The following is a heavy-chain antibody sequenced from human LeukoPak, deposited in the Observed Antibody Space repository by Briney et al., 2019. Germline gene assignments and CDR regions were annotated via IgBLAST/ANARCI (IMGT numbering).Heavy chain of an antibody. Sequence: GASVKVSCKASGYTFTSYDINWVRQATGQGLEWMGWMNPNSGNTGYAQKFQGRVTMTRNTSISTAYMELSSLRSEDTAVYYCAVRRGNVATRFDYWGQGTLVTVSS. CDR3: AVRRGNVATRFDY. CDR1: GYTFTSYD. J-gene: IGHJ4*02. CDR2: MNPNSGNT. V-gene: IGHV1-8*01. D-gene: IGHD3-16*01.